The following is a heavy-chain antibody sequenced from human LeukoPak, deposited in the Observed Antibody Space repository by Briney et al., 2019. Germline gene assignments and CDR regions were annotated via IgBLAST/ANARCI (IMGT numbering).Heavy chain of an antibody. CDR2: VSADGRTQ. Sequence: GRSLRLSCAASGFTFRSYSIHWVRQAPGKGLEWVTVVSADGRTQLYSDSVKGRFTVSRDNSLNTLHLQMNYLETEDTAVYYCARGSIENWFDPWGQGTLVTVSS. CDR1: GFTFRSYS. CDR3: ARGSIENWFDP. J-gene: IGHJ5*02. V-gene: IGHV3-30*03.